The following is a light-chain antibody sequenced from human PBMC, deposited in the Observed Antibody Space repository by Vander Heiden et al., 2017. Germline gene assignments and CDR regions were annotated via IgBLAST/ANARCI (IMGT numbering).Light chain of an antibody. V-gene: IGKV3-15*01. CDR1: QSVSSN. J-gene: IGKJ1*01. Sequence: LVMTQSPATLSVSPGDRATLSCRASQSVSSNLAWYQQKPGQAPRLLIYGASTRATGVPARFSASGSGTEFTLTISSLQSEDFAVYYCQQYNNWPRTFGQGTKVEI. CDR2: GAS. CDR3: QQYNNWPRT.